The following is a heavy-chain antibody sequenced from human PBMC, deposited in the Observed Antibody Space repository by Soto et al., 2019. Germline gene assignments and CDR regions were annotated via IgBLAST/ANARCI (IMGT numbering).Heavy chain of an antibody. CDR3: ARDASYYSLWSGYYPSRNGMDV. CDR2: IWYDGSKK. Sequence: QVQVVESGGGVVQPGRSLRLSGAASGFTFSSFGRHWVRQAPGKGLGGVSLIWYDGSKKSYGDSVKGRFTISRDNSRNTVYLQMNSLRADDTAVYYCARDASYYSLWSGYYPSRNGMDVWGQGTTVTVSS. V-gene: IGHV3-33*01. D-gene: IGHD3-3*01. J-gene: IGHJ6*02. CDR1: GFTFSSFG.